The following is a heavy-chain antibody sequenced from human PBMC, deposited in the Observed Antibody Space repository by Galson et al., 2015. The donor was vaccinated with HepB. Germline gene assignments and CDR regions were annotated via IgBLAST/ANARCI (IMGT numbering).Heavy chain of an antibody. J-gene: IGHJ4*02. CDR2: VSSNTICT. Sequence: SLRLSCAASGFTFSDYYMSWIRQAPGKGLEWPAYVSSNTICTNYADSVKGRFTVSRDNVKNSISLQMNRLSVEDTAMYYCARVADSHYGDHTHFDSWGQGALVTVSS. CDR3: ARVADSHYGDHTHFDS. V-gene: IGHV3-11*06. CDR1: GFTFSDYY. D-gene: IGHD4-17*01.